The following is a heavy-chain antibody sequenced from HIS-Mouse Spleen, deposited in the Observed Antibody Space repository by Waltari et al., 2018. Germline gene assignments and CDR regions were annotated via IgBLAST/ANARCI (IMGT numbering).Heavy chain of an antibody. D-gene: IGHD6-6*01. Sequence: QVQLQQWGAGLLKPSETLSLTCAVYGGFFSGYSWSCIRHPPGKGLGWIGEINHSGSTNYNPSLKSRVTISVDTSKNQFSLKLSSVTAADTAVYYCARKWFGYSSSWDYFDYWGQGTLVTVSS. CDR3: ARKWFGYSSSWDYFDY. CDR1: GGFFSGYS. V-gene: IGHV4-34*01. CDR2: INHSGST. J-gene: IGHJ4*02.